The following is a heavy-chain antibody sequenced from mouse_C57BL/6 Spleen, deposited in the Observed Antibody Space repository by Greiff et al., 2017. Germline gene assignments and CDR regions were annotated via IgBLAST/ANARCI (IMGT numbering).Heavy chain of an antibody. V-gene: IGHV3-6*01. Sequence: EVKLEESGPGLVKPSQSLSLTCSVTGYSITSGYYWNWIRQFPGNKLEWMGYISYDGSNNYNPSLKNRISITRDTSKNQLFLKLNSVTTEDTATYYCARGDDGDYGDWGQGTTLTVSS. CDR2: ISYDGSN. J-gene: IGHJ2*01. CDR1: GYSITSGYY. CDR3: ARGDDGDYGD. D-gene: IGHD2-3*01.